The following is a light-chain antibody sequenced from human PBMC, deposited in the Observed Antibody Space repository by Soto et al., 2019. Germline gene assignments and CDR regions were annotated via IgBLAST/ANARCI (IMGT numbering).Light chain of an antibody. Sequence: ALTQPRSVSGSPGQSVTISCTGTSNDVGGYNYVSWYQHHPGKAPKLMIYDVSKRPSGVPDRFSGSKSGNTASLTISGLQAEDEADYYCCSFAGSYTYVFGTGTKVTVL. CDR1: SNDVGGYNY. V-gene: IGLV2-11*01. CDR3: CSFAGSYTYV. J-gene: IGLJ1*01. CDR2: DVS.